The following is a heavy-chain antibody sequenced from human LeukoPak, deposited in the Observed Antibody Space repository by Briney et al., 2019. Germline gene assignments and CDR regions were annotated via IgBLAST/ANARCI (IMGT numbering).Heavy chain of an antibody. CDR1: GFTFSSYS. D-gene: IGHD3-10*01. J-gene: IGHJ4*02. CDR3: ARELGPLWAFDY. V-gene: IGHV3-21*01. Sequence: GGSLRLSCAASGFTFSSYSMNWVRQAPGKGLEWVSSISSSSSYIYYADSVKGRFTISRDNAKNSLYLQMNSLRAEDTAVYHCARELGPLWAFDYWGQGTLVTVSS. CDR2: ISSSSSYI.